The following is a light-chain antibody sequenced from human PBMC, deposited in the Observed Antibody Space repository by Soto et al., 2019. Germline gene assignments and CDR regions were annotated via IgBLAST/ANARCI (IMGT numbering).Light chain of an antibody. V-gene: IGKV1-39*01. J-gene: IGKJ1*01. CDR1: QNISSY. Sequence: DIQVTQSPSSLSASVGDRVTITCRASQNISSYLNWYQQKPGKAPKLLIFAASSLQSGVPSRFSGSGSGTDFALTISSLQPEDFATYYCQQGFNTPRTFGQGTKVDIK. CDR3: QQGFNTPRT. CDR2: AAS.